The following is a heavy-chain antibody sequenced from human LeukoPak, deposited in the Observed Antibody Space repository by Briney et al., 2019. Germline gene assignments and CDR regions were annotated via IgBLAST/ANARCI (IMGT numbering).Heavy chain of an antibody. CDR2: IIPIFGTA. V-gene: IGHV1-69*13. CDR3: GVGATEYYFDY. Sequence: SVKVSCKASGYTFTSYGISWVRQAPGQGLEWMGGIIPIFGTANYAQKFQGRVTITADESTSTAYMELSSLRSEDTAVYYCGVGATEYYFDYWGQGTLVTVSS. D-gene: IGHD1-26*01. J-gene: IGHJ4*02. CDR1: GYTFTSYG.